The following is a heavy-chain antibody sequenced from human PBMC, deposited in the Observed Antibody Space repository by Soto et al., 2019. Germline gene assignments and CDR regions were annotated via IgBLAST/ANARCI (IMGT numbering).Heavy chain of an antibody. CDR3: ATGASDGYCSGGSCYSDAFDI. CDR1: GYTLTELS. D-gene: IGHD2-15*01. V-gene: IGHV1-24*01. J-gene: IGHJ3*02. CDR2: FDPEDGET. Sequence: ASVKVSCKVSGYTLTELSMHWVRQAPGKGXEWMGGFDPEDGETIYAQKFQGRVTMTEDTSTDTAYMELSSLRSEDTAVYYCATGASDGYCSGGSCYSDAFDIWGRGTMVTVSS.